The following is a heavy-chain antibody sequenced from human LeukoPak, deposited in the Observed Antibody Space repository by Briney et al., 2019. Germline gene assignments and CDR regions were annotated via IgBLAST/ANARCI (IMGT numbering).Heavy chain of an antibody. J-gene: IGHJ4*02. CDR2: IEGDGNRI. CDR1: GFTLSAYW. CDR3: AGRVTGYSSGYVY. D-gene: IGHD5-18*01. Sequence: GGSLRLSCAASGFTLSAYWMHWVRQAPGKGLMWVSRIEGDGNRITYADSVKGRFTISRDNAKNTLYLQMNNLRAEDTAVYYCAGRVTGYSSGYVYWGQGTLVTVSS. V-gene: IGHV3-74*01.